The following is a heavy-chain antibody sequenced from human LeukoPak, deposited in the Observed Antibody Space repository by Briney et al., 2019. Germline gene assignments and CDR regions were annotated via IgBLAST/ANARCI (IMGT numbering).Heavy chain of an antibody. J-gene: IGHJ5*02. CDR1: GFTFSSYD. CDR3: ARVAGWHWFDP. Sequence: GGSLRLSCAASGFTFSSYDMTWVRQAPGRGLEWVSSIRPSGDNTYYGDSVKGRFTISRDNSKNTVYLQMHNMRVDDTAVYYCARVAGWHWFDPWGQGPLVTVSS. CDR2: IRPSGDNT. D-gene: IGHD6-19*01. V-gene: IGHV3-23*01.